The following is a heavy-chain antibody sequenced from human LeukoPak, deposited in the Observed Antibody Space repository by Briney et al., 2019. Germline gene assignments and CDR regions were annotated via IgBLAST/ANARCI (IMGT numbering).Heavy chain of an antibody. Sequence: SVKVSCKASGGTFSSYAISWVRQAPGQGLEWMGGIIPIFGTANYAQKFQGRVTITADESTSAAYMELSSLRSEDTAVYYCARDYYDSSGPDAFDIWGQGTMVTVSS. CDR1: GGTFSSYA. D-gene: IGHD3-22*01. CDR3: ARDYYDSSGPDAFDI. V-gene: IGHV1-69*13. J-gene: IGHJ3*02. CDR2: IIPIFGTA.